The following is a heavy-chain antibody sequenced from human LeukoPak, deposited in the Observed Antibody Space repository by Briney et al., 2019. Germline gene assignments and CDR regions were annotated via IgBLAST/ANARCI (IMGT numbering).Heavy chain of an antibody. Sequence: GGSLRLSCAASGFTFSSYAMHWVRQAPGKGLEWVAVIWYDGSNKYYADSVKGRFTISRDNSKNTLYLQMTSLRAEDTAVYYCARDRYYDILTGYSGDYFDYWGQGTLVTVSS. V-gene: IGHV3-33*08. D-gene: IGHD3-9*01. CDR1: GFTFSSYA. J-gene: IGHJ4*02. CDR3: ARDRYYDILTGYSGDYFDY. CDR2: IWYDGSNK.